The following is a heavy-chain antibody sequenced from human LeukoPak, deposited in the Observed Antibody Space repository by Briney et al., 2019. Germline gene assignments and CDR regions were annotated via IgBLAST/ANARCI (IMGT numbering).Heavy chain of an antibody. CDR1: GFTFSSHA. V-gene: IGHV3-23*01. D-gene: IGHD5-18*01. CDR2: ISGSGGGT. Sequence: PGGSLRLSCAAYGFTFSSHAISWVRQAPGKGLEWVSAISGSGGGTWYADSVKGRFTISRDNAKNSLYLQMNSLRAEDTAVYYCASLSYGSPEVWGQGTTVTVSS. CDR3: ASLSYGSPEV. J-gene: IGHJ6*02.